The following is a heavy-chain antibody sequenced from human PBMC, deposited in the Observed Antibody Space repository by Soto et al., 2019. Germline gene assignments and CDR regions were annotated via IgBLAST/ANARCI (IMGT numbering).Heavy chain of an antibody. J-gene: IGHJ4*02. CDR1: GFTFSSYA. CDR3: AKIPGITIFGVVITFFDY. CDR2: ISGSGGST. Sequence: GGSLRLSCAASGFTFSSYAMSWVRQAPGKGLEWVSAISGSGGSTYYADSVKGRFTISRDNSKNTLYLQMNSLRAEDTAVYYCAKIPGITIFGVVITFFDYWGQGTLVTVSS. V-gene: IGHV3-23*01. D-gene: IGHD3-3*01.